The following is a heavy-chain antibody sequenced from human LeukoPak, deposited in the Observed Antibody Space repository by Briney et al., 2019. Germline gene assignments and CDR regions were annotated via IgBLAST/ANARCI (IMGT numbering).Heavy chain of an antibody. J-gene: IGHJ4*02. CDR2: ISSSSSDI. Sequence: GGSLRLSCAASGFTFSSYSMNWVRQAPGKGLEWVSSISSSSSDIYYADSVKGQFPISRDNAKNSLYLQMNSLRAEDTAVYYCARVSSSWPPHFDYWGQGTLVTVSS. CDR1: GFTFSSYS. CDR3: ARVSSSWPPHFDY. V-gene: IGHV3-21*01. D-gene: IGHD6-13*01.